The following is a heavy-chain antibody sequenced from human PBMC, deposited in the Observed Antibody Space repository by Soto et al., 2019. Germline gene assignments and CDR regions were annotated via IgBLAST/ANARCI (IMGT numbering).Heavy chain of an antibody. CDR3: ARHTSSKKSSIAVAGTYFDY. CDR1: GGSISSSSYY. CDR2: IYYSGST. V-gene: IGHV4-39*01. Sequence: PSETLSLTCTVSGGSISSSSYYWGWIRQPPGKGLEWIGSIYYSGSTYYNPSLKSRVTISVDTSKNQFSLKLSSVTAADTAVYYCARHTSSKKSSIAVAGTYFDYWGQGTLVTVSS. D-gene: IGHD6-19*01. J-gene: IGHJ4*02.